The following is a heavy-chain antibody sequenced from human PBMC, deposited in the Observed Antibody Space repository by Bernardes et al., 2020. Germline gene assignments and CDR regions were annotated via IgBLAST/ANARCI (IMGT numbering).Heavy chain of an antibody. V-gene: IGHV3-23*01. CDR1: GFIFSSYA. CDR2: ISGSGGGT. CDR3: AKEPPLTETFDY. Sequence: GGSLRLSCAASGFIFSSYAMSWARQAPGKGLDWVSAISGSGGGTYYADSVKGRFTISRDNSKNTLYLQMNSLRAEDTAIYYCAKEPPLTETFDYWGRGTLVTVSS. J-gene: IGHJ4*02.